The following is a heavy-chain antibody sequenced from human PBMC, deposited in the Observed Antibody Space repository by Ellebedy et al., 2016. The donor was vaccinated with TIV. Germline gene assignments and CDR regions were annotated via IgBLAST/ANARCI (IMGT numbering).Heavy chain of an antibody. CDR2: MYSTGIT. CDR1: GFSVSTND. CDR3: ARDPPAINTRTWG. J-gene: IGHJ4*02. D-gene: IGHD7-27*01. V-gene: IGHV3-66*01. Sequence: GGSLRLXXAASGFSVSTNDMGWVRQAPGKGLEWVSLMYSTGITRYADSVKGRFTISRDNSQNTLFLQMNSLRTEDTAMYYCARDPPAINTRTWGWGQGTLVTVSA.